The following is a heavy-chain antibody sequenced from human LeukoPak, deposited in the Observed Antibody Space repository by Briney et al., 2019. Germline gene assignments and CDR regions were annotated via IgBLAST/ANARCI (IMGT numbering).Heavy chain of an antibody. Sequence: GASVKVSCKVSGYTLTELSMHWVRQAPGKGLEWMRGFDPEDGETIYAQEFQGRVTMTEDTSTDTAYMELSSLRSEDTAVYYCAADSYGSDYYYYGMDVWGQGTTVTVSS. CDR3: AADSYGSDYYYYGMDV. CDR2: FDPEDGET. D-gene: IGHD5-18*01. V-gene: IGHV1-24*01. J-gene: IGHJ6*02. CDR1: GYTLTELS.